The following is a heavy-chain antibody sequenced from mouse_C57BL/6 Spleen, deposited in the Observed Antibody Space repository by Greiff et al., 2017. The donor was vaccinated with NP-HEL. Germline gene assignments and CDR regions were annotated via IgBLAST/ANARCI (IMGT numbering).Heavy chain of an antibody. Sequence: EVQLQQSGPVLVKPGASVKMSCKASGYTFTDYYMNWVKQSHGKSLEWIGVINPYNGGTSYNQKFKGKATLTVDKSSSTAYMELNSLTSEDSAVYYCATSYGNYKFAHWGQGTLVTVSA. J-gene: IGHJ3*01. CDR1: GYTFTDYY. CDR2: INPYNGGT. CDR3: ATSYGNYKFAH. D-gene: IGHD2-10*01. V-gene: IGHV1-19*01.